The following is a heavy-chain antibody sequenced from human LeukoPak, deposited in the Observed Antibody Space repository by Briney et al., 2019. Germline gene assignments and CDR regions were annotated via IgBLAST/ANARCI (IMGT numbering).Heavy chain of an antibody. V-gene: IGHV3-7*03. CDR2: IKQDGSEK. CDR1: GFTFSSYW. D-gene: IGHD1-26*01. CDR3: AKETEWIVGATVDY. J-gene: IGHJ4*02. Sequence: GGSLRLSCAASGFTFSSYWMTWVRQAPGKGLEWVANIKQDGSEKYYVDSVKGRFTISRDNANNSLCLQMNSLRAEDTAVYYCAKETEWIVGATVDYWGQGTLVTVSS.